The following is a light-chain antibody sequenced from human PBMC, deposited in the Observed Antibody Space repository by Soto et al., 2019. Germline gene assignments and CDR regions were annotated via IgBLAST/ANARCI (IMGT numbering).Light chain of an antibody. CDR3: QQYGSSPQT. Sequence: EIVLTQSPGTLSLSPGERATLSCRASQSVSSSYLAWYQQKPGQAPRLLIYGASSRATGIPDRFSGSGSGTDFTLTISRLEPEDFPVYYCQQYGSSPQTVGQGTKLEIK. J-gene: IGKJ2*01. CDR2: GAS. V-gene: IGKV3-20*01. CDR1: QSVSSSY.